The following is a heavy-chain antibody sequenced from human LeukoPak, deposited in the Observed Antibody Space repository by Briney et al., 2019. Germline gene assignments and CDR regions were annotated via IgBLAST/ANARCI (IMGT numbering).Heavy chain of an antibody. V-gene: IGHV4-59*01. CDR1: GGSISNYY. D-gene: IGHD3-10*01. J-gene: IGHJ4*02. CDR3: ARDRGVMGFDS. CDR2: IYYNEES. Sequence: PSETLSLTCTVSGGSISNYYWSWIRQSPGKGLEWIGYIYYNEESNYNPSLKSRVTISVDTSKNQFALRLTSVSAADTAVYYCARDRGVMGFDSWGQGTLVTVSS.